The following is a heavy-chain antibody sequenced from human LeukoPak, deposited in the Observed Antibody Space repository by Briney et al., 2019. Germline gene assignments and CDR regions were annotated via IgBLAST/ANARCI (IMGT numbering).Heavy chain of an antibody. Sequence: GGSLRPSCAASGFTFSSYAMHWVRQAPGKGLEWVAVISYDGSNKYYADSVKGRFTISRDNSKNTLYLQMNSLRAEDTAVYYCARAFRGPGRPTDYWGQGTLVTVSS. CDR3: ARAFRGPGRPTDY. CDR2: ISYDGSNK. J-gene: IGHJ4*02. CDR1: GFTFSSYA. V-gene: IGHV3-30*04. D-gene: IGHD3-16*01.